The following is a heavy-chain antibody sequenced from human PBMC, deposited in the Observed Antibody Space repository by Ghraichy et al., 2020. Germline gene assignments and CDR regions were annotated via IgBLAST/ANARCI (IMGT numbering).Heavy chain of an antibody. CDR3: ARGSRVVRFYYYDGMDV. CDR2: ITSSSRNT. CDR1: GFTFSSYS. V-gene: IGHV3-48*02. Sequence: GGSLRLSCVGSGFTFSSYSLNWVRQSPGKGLEWVSYITSSSRNTFYADSVKGRFTISRDNAQNSLYLQMNSLRDEDTAVYYCARGSRVVRFYYYDGMDVWGQGTTVTVSS. J-gene: IGHJ6*02. D-gene: IGHD4-23*01.